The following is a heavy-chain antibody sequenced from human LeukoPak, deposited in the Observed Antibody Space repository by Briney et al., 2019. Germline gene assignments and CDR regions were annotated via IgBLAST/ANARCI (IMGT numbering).Heavy chain of an antibody. D-gene: IGHD4-11*01. J-gene: IGHJ1*01. CDR2: VQHIGGET. CDR1: GFTLSNSW. Sequence: GGSLRLSCAGSGFTLSNSWMGWVRQAPGKGLKWVANVQHIGGETYYVDSVKGRFTISRDNAKNSVYLQMNSLGADDTAVYYCATYSILNAREFRYWGQGTLVTVTS. V-gene: IGHV3-7*01. CDR3: ATYSILNAREFRY.